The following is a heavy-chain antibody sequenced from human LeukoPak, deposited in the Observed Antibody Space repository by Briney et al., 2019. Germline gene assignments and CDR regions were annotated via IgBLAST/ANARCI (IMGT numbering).Heavy chain of an antibody. Sequence: GGSLRLSCAASGFIFSSHWMSWGRQAPGKGLEWVANIKQDGSEKYYVNSVKGRFTISRDNAKNSLYLQMNSLRVEDTAVYYCARDSGYDYDYRGQGTLVTVSS. CDR1: GFIFSSHW. D-gene: IGHD5-12*01. J-gene: IGHJ4*02. CDR2: IKQDGSEK. CDR3: ARDSGYDYDY. V-gene: IGHV3-7*04.